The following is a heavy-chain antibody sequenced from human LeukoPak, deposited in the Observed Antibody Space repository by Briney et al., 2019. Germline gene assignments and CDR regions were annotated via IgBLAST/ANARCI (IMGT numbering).Heavy chain of an antibody. CDR2: ISSSSSYI. D-gene: IGHD6-19*01. J-gene: IGHJ3*02. CDR3: ARDLVVSSSGWYFEVAFDI. Sequence: GGSLRLSCAASGFTFSSYSMTWVRQAPGKGLEWVSSISSSSSYIYYADSVKGRFTISRDNAKNSLYLQMNSLRAEDTAVYYCARDLVVSSSGWYFEVAFDIWGQGTMVTVSS. CDR1: GFTFSSYS. V-gene: IGHV3-21*01.